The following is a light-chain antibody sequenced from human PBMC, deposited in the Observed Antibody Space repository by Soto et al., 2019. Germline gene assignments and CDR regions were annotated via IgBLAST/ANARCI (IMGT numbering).Light chain of an antibody. J-gene: IGKJ5*01. V-gene: IGKV1-39*01. CDR3: QQSYSTLLIT. Sequence: DIQMTQSPSSLSASVGDRVTITCQASQSISTYLNWYQQKPGKAPKLLIYAASSLQSGVPSRLSGSGSGTDFTLTISSLQPEDFATYYCQQSYSTLLITFGQGTRLEI. CDR1: QSISTY. CDR2: AAS.